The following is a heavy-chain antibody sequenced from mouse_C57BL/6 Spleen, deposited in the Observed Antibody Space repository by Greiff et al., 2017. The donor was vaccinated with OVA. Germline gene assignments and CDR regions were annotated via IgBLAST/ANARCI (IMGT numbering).Heavy chain of an antibody. Sequence: DVKLQESGPGLVKPSQSLSLTCSVTGYSITSGYYWNWIRQFPGNKLEWMGYISYDGSNNYNPSLKNRISITRDTSKNQFFLKLNSVTTEDTATYYCALYYDYDEAWFAYWGQGTLVTVSA. CDR1: GYSITSGYY. CDR3: ALYYDYDEAWFAY. D-gene: IGHD2-4*01. J-gene: IGHJ3*01. CDR2: ISYDGSN. V-gene: IGHV3-6*01.